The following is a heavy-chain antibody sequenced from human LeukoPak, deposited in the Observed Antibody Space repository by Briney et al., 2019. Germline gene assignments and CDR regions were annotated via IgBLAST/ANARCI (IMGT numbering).Heavy chain of an antibody. D-gene: IGHD2-21*02. V-gene: IGHV3-23*01. J-gene: IGHJ4*02. CDR3: AEVGAWYPSDY. Sequence: GGSLRLSCAASGFTFISFAMSCVRQAPGKGLEWVSGISNTGGKYYTDSVKGRFTISRDNSQNTLYLQMDRLRAEDTAVYFCAEVGAWYPSDYWGQGTRVTVSS. CDR1: GFTFISFA. CDR2: ISNTGGK.